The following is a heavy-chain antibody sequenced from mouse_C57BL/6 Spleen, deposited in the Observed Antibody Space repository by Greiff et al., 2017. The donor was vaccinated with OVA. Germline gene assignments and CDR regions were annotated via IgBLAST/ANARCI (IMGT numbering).Heavy chain of an antibody. CDR3: ARDYYGSSYGHAMDY. CDR2: ISSGSSTI. J-gene: IGHJ4*01. V-gene: IGHV5-17*01. Sequence: EVKVEESGGGLVKPGGSLKLSCAASGFTFSDYGMHWVRQAPEKGLEWVAYISSGSSTIYYADTVKGRFTISRDNAKNTLFLQMTSLRSEDTAMYYCARDYYGSSYGHAMDYWGQGTSVTVSS. D-gene: IGHD1-1*01. CDR1: GFTFSDYG.